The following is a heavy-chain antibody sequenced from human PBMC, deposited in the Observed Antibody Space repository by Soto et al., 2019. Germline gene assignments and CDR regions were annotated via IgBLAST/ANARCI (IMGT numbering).Heavy chain of an antibody. CDR3: ARDSYADYVGAFDI. D-gene: IGHD4-17*01. J-gene: IGHJ3*02. CDR2: ITLNVGTT. CDR1: GGTSSRYA. V-gene: IGHV1-69*12. Sequence: QVQLVQSGAEVKKPGSSVKVSCKASGGTSSRYAISWVRQAPGQGLEWLGGITLNVGTTNYAQKFQGRATXTADEFMSTAYMELSSLRSEATAVYYCARDSYADYVGAFDIWGQGTMVTVSS.